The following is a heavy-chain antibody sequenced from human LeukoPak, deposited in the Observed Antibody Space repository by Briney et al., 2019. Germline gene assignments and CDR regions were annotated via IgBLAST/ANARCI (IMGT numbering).Heavy chain of an antibody. CDR2: IIPIFGTA. Sequence: SVKVSCKASRDTFSSYAISWVPQAPRQGLEWMGGIIPIFGTANYAQKFQGRVTITTDESTSTAYMELSSLRSEETAVYDCARGALFGHRYYYMDVWGKGTTVTVSS. CDR3: ARGALFGHRYYYMDV. CDR1: RDTFSSYA. D-gene: IGHD3/OR15-3a*01. J-gene: IGHJ6*03. V-gene: IGHV1-69*05.